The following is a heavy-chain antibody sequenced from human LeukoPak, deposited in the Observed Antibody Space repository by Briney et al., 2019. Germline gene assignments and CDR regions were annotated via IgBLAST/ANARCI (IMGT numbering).Heavy chain of an antibody. J-gene: IGHJ1*01. V-gene: IGHV3-7*01. Sequence: GGSLRLSCAASGFTFSSYWMSWVRPTPGRGLEWVANVNKDGSEEYYVDSVRGRFTIFRDNAKNTLYLQMSSLRAEDTAVYYCARELVVGVAEYFQHWGQGTLVTVSS. CDR3: ARELVVGVAEYFQH. CDR1: GFTFSSYW. CDR2: VNKDGSEE. D-gene: IGHD1-26*01.